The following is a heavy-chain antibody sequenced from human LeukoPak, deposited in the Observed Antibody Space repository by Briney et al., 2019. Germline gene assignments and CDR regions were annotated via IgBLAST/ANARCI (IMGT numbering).Heavy chain of an antibody. CDR1: GGTFIRYA. D-gene: IGHD4-17*01. CDR2: IIHIFGTT. CDR3: ARDDYGDSRSSDY. Sequence: ASVKVSCKASGGTFIRYAISWVRQAPGQGLEWMGGIIHIFGTTNYAQKVQGRVTITADKATSTAYMELSSLRSEDTAVYYCARDDYGDSRSSDYWGQGTLVTVSS. V-gene: IGHV1-69*06. J-gene: IGHJ4*02.